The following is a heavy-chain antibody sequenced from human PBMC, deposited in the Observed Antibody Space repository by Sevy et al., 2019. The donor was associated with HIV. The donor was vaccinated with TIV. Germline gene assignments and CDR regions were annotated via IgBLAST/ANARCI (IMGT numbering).Heavy chain of an antibody. CDR3: ARDAGGSGSYQGNY. D-gene: IGHD1-26*01. Sequence: ASVKVSCKASGYTFTGYYIHWVRQAPGQGLEWMGWISPNSGGTKYEQRFQGRVTMTRDTSINTVYMELRSLISDDTGVYYCARDAGGSGSYQGNYWGQGAQVTVSS. J-gene: IGHJ4*02. CDR2: ISPNSGGT. CDR1: GYTFTGYY. V-gene: IGHV1-2*02.